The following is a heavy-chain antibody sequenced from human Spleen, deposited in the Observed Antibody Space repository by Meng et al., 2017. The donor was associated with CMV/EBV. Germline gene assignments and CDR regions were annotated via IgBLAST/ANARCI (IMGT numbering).Heavy chain of an antibody. Sequence: SETLSLTCTVSGGSISSSSYYWSWIRQPPGKGLEWLGYIYYSGSTNYNPSLESRVTISVDTSKKQFSLNLSSVTAADTAVYYCAGVKPAAKGYWYFDLWGRGTLVTVSS. V-gene: IGHV4-61*01. CDR1: GGSISSSSYY. CDR3: AGVKPAAKGYWYFDL. J-gene: IGHJ2*01. D-gene: IGHD2-2*01. CDR2: IYYSGST.